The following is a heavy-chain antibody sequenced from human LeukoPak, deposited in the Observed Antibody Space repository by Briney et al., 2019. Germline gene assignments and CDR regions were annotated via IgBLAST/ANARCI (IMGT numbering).Heavy chain of an antibody. CDR1: GVSISSSNSY. J-gene: IGHJ4*02. CDR2: IYYTGNT. V-gene: IGHV4-39*01. CDR3: ARQTGSGLFTLP. D-gene: IGHD3/OR15-3a*01. Sequence: SETLSLTCTVSGVSISSSNSYWGWIRQPPGKGLEWIGSIYYTGNTYYNASLKSRVTISIDTSKNQISLRLTSVTATDTAMYYCARQTGSGLFTLPGGQGTLVTVSP.